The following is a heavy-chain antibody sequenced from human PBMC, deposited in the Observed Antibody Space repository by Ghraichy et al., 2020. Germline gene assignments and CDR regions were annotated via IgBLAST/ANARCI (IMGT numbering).Heavy chain of an antibody. CDR2: IIPLFGTP. Sequence: SVKVSCKASGDTFSSYAIIWVRQAPGQGLEWMGGIIPLFGTPNYAQKFQGRVTITADRSTSTAYMDLRSLKSEDTAVYYCVRGRHGSGTYSTLDFWGQGTLVTVSS. CDR1: GDTFSSYA. CDR3: VRGRHGSGTYSTLDF. D-gene: IGHD3-10*01. J-gene: IGHJ4*02. V-gene: IGHV1-69*06.